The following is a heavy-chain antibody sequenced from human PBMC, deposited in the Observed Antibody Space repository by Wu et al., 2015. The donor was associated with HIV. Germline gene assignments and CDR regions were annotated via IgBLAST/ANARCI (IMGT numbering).Heavy chain of an antibody. Sequence: QVQLQQWGAGLLKPSETLSLTCAVYGGSFSGYYWSWIRQPPGKGLEWIGEINHSGSTNYNPSLKSRVTISVDTSKNQFSLKLSSVTAADTAVYYCARVEGDDFWSAPPGSVDPWGQGTLVTVSS. D-gene: IGHD3-3*01. J-gene: IGHJ5*02. CDR3: ARVEGDDFWSAPPGSVDP. CDR1: GGSFSGYY. V-gene: IGHV4-34*01. CDR2: INHSGST.